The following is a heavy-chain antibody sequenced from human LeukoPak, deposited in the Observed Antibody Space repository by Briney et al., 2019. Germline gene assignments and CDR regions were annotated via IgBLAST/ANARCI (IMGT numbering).Heavy chain of an antibody. CDR3: ARLDRSTWS. D-gene: IGHD6-13*01. J-gene: IGHJ4*02. CDR2: IYYSGST. CDR1: GGSITRYY. Sequence: SETLCLTCSVSGGSITRYYWNWIRQPPGKGLEWIGYIYYSGSTNYNPSLKSRVTISVDTSKKQFSLKLNSVTAADTAVYYCARLDRSTWSWGQGTLVTVPS. V-gene: IGHV4-59*01.